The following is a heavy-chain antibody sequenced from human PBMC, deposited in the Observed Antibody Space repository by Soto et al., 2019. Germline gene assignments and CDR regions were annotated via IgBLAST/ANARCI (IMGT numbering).Heavy chain of an antibody. CDR2: ISGSGGST. V-gene: IGHV3-23*01. D-gene: IGHD5-12*01. CDR1: GFTFGSYA. CDR3: ARDSEEMATITPFAY. J-gene: IGHJ4*02. Sequence: GGSLRLSCAASGFTFGSYAMSWVRQAPGKGLEWVSAISGSGGSTYYADSVKDRFTISRDNSKNTLYLQMNSLRAEDTAVYYCARDSEEMATITPFAYWGQGTLVTVSS.